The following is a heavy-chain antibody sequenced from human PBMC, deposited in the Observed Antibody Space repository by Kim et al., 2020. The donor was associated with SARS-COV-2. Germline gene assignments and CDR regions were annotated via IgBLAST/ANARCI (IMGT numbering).Heavy chain of an antibody. CDR3: ATAMGGARPEH. CDR1: GFTLSTYW. V-gene: IGHV3-74*01. CDR2: ISTDGSKN. Sequence: GGSLRLSCAASGFTLSTYWMHWVRQGPGQGLVWVSRISTDGSKNNYADSVRGRFTISRDNAKNTVYLQMKSLRAEDTAVYYCATAMGGARPEHWGQGTLVTVSS. J-gene: IGHJ1*01. D-gene: IGHD6-6*01.